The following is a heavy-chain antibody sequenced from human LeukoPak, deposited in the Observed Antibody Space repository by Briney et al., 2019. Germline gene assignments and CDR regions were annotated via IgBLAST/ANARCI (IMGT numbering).Heavy chain of an antibody. J-gene: IGHJ4*02. V-gene: IGHV4-59*08. CDR2: IYYSGST. CDR1: GGSISSYY. CDR3: ARHGDYDSSGPFDY. D-gene: IGHD3-22*01. Sequence: SETLSLTCTVSGGSISSYYWSWIRQPPGKGLEWIGYIYYSGSTNYNPSLKSRVTISVDTSKNQFSLKLSSVTAADTAVYYCARHGDYDSSGPFDYWGQGTLVNVSS.